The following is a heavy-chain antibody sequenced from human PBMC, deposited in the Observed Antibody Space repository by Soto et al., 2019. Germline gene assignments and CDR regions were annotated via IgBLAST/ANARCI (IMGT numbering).Heavy chain of an antibody. CDR1: GFTFSSYA. Sequence: PGGSLRLSCAASGFTFSSYAMSWVRQAPGKGLEWVSAISGSGGSTYYADSVKGRFTISRDNSKNTLYLQMNSLRAEDTAVYYCANTASYDILTGYGIPPTWGQGTLVTVSS. CDR2: ISGSGGST. V-gene: IGHV3-23*01. CDR3: ANTASYDILTGYGIPPT. J-gene: IGHJ5*02. D-gene: IGHD3-9*01.